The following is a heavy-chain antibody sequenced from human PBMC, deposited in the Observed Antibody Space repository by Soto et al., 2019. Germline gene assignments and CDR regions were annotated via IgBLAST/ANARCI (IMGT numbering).Heavy chain of an antibody. Sequence: QVQLQQWGAGLLKPSETLSLTCAVYGGSVSSGSYYWSWIRQPPGKGLEWIGEMSHSGGTHFNPSLKSRVTISGDTSTNQFSLKMSSVTAADTSLYYCARVERGTATTVVDAFDIWGPGTMVTVSS. D-gene: IGHD1-1*01. J-gene: IGHJ3*02. CDR3: ARVERGTATTVVDAFDI. V-gene: IGHV4-34*01. CDR2: MSHSGGT. CDR1: GGSVSSGSYY.